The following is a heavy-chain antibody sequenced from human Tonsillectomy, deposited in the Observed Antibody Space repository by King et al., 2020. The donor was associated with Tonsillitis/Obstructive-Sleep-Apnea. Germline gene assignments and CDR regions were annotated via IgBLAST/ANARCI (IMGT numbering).Heavy chain of an antibody. Sequence: VQLVESGGGLVKPGGSLRLSCAASGFTFSSYSMNWVRQAPGKGLEWVSSISSSSSYIYYSDSVKGRFTISRDNAKNSLYLQRNSLRAEDTAVYYCARDWTEGDYMDVWGKGTTVTVSS. D-gene: IGHD3/OR15-3a*01. CDR1: GFTFSSYS. J-gene: IGHJ6*03. CDR2: ISSSSSYI. V-gene: IGHV3-21*01. CDR3: ARDWTEGDYMDV.